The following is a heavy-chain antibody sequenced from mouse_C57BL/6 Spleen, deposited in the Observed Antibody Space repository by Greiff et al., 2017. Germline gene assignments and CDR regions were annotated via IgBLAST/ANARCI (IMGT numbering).Heavy chain of an antibody. D-gene: IGHD3-2*02. J-gene: IGHJ4*01. CDR1: GYTFTSYW. CDR3: ARVTAQATSYYYAMDY. Sequence: VQLQQPGAELVKPGASVKMSCKASGYTFTSYWITWVKQRPGQGLEWIGDIYPGSGSTNYNEKFKSKATLTVDTSSSTAYMQLSSLTSEDSAVYYCARVTAQATSYYYAMDYWGQGTSVTVSS. V-gene: IGHV1-55*01. CDR2: IYPGSGST.